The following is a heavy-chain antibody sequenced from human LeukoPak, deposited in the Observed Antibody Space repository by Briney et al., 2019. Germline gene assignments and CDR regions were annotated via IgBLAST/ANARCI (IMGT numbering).Heavy chain of an antibody. Sequence: SETLSLTCAVFGGSLSDHDWSWIRQPPGKGLEWIGEINHRGATNYNPSPKSRVTLSLDTSKNQVSLKLNSLTAADTAVYYCARGKGDLSMIVMIVTAAEFYFDSWGPGTLVTVSS. D-gene: IGHD3-22*01. CDR3: ARGKGDLSMIVMIVTAAEFYFDS. V-gene: IGHV4-34*01. CDR1: GGSLSDHD. CDR2: INHRGAT. J-gene: IGHJ4*02.